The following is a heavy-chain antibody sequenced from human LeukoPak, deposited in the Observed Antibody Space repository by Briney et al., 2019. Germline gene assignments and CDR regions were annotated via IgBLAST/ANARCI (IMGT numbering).Heavy chain of an antibody. D-gene: IGHD2/OR15-2a*01. CDR2: IWYDGSNK. CDR3: AREGPRGNSQFDY. Sequence: GRSLRLSCAASGFTFSSYGMHWVRQAPGKGLEWVALIWYDGSNKYYADSVKGRLNISRDNSKNTLYLQMNSLRAEETAVYYCAREGPRGNSQFDYWGQGTLVTVSS. CDR1: GFTFSSYG. J-gene: IGHJ4*02. V-gene: IGHV3-33*01.